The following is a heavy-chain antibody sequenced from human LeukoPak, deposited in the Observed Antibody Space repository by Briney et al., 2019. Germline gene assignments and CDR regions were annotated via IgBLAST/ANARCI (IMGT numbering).Heavy chain of an antibody. CDR3: ARGARIAAANINDWFDP. J-gene: IGHJ5*02. D-gene: IGHD6-13*01. CDR1: GGSISSYY. Sequence: SETLSLTCTVSGGSISSYYWSWIRQPAGKGLEWIGRIYTSGSTNYNPSLKSRVTMSVDTSKNQFSLKLSSVTAADTAVYYCARGARIAAANINDWFDPWGQGTLVTVSS. V-gene: IGHV4-4*07. CDR2: IYTSGST.